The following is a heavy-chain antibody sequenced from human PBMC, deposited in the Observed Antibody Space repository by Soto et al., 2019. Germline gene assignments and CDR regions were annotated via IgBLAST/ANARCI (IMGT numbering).Heavy chain of an antibody. D-gene: IGHD1-1*01. CDR3: ARARNWYFDY. J-gene: IGHJ4*03. Sequence: SETLSLTCDVSGGSMTTGSYFWSWIRQPPGKGLEWIGYVFRSGSVNYSPSFKSRVTISIDTSKNQFSLMLKSVTAADTAVYFCARARNWYFDYWGQGTTVTVSS. CDR2: VFRSGSV. CDR1: GGSMTTGSYF. V-gene: IGHV4-61*01.